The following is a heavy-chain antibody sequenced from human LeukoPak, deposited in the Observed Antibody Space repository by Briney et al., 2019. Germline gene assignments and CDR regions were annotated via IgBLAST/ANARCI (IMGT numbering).Heavy chain of an antibody. J-gene: IGHJ4*02. Sequence: PGGSLRLSCAASGFTFSSHAMSWVRQAPGKGLEWVSGISGSGGSTYYADSVKGRFTISRDNAKNTLYLQMNSLRAEDTAVYYCARGGGGYSYGSWGLGTLVTVSS. D-gene: IGHD5-18*01. V-gene: IGHV3-23*01. CDR1: GFTFSSHA. CDR3: ARGGGGYSYGS. CDR2: ISGSGGST.